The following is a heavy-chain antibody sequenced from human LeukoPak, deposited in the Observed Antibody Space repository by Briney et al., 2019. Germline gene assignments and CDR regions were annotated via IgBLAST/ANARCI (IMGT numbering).Heavy chain of an antibody. Sequence: PSETLSLTCTVSGGSISSYYWSWIRQPAGKGLEWIGRIYTSGSTNYNPSLKSRVTISVDTSKNQFSLKLSSVTAADTAVHYCARSGGAAAGIQNAFDIWGQGTMVTVSS. V-gene: IGHV4-4*07. J-gene: IGHJ3*02. D-gene: IGHD6-13*01. CDR2: IYTSGST. CDR3: ARSGGAAAGIQNAFDI. CDR1: GGSISSYY.